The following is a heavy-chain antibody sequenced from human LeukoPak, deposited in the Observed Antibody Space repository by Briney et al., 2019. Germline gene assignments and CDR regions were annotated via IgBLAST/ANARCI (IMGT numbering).Heavy chain of an antibody. Sequence: GASGNVSGKASGYSFTSYVINWVGRAAGQGREGLGWMNPNSGNTGYAQKFQGRGTMTRNTSTSTAYMELRSLRSEDTAVYYCARAERIAARYGYNWFDPWGQGTLVTVSS. CDR3: ARAERIAARYGYNWFDP. CDR1: GYSFTSYV. J-gene: IGHJ5*02. D-gene: IGHD6-6*01. CDR2: MNPNSGNT. V-gene: IGHV1-8*01.